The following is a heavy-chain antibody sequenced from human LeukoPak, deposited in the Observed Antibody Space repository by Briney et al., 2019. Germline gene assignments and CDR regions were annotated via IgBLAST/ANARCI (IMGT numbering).Heavy chain of an antibody. Sequence: ASVTVSFKASGYTFTVYYMHWVRQAPGQGLEWMGWINPNSGGTNYAQRFQGRVTMTRDTSISTAYMDLSRLRPGDTAVYYCARVDSTGYYRGRGPIDYWGQGTLVTVSS. D-gene: IGHD3-22*01. CDR1: GYTFTVYY. CDR2: INPNSGGT. CDR3: ARVDSTGYYRGRGPIDY. J-gene: IGHJ4*02. V-gene: IGHV1-2*02.